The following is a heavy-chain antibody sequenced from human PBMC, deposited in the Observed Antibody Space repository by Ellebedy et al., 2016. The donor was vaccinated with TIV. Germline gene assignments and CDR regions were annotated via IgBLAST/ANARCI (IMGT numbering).Heavy chain of an antibody. V-gene: IGHV3-20*04. CDR1: GFTFDDYG. CDR2: TNWNGGST. CDR3: ARGNTGSYYFPLDS. D-gene: IGHD1-26*01. J-gene: IGHJ4*02. Sequence: GESLKISXAASGFTFDDYGMSWVRQDPGKGLEWVSGTNWNGGSTGYADSVKGRFTISRDNAKNSLYLQMNSLRAEDTALYYCARGNTGSYYFPLDSWGQGILVTVSS.